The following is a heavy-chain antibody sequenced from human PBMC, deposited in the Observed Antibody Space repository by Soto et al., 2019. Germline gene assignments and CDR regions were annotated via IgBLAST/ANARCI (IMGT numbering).Heavy chain of an antibody. J-gene: IGHJ4*02. CDR1: GFSLSTSGVG. Sequence: SGPTLVKPTQTLTLTCTFSGFSLSTSGVGVGWIRQPPGKALEWLALIYWDDDKRYSPSLKSRLTITKDTSKNQVVLTMTNMDPVDTATYYCAHLYYDILTGPSPFDYWGQGTLVTVSS. CDR2: IYWDDDK. V-gene: IGHV2-5*02. D-gene: IGHD3-9*01. CDR3: AHLYYDILTGPSPFDY.